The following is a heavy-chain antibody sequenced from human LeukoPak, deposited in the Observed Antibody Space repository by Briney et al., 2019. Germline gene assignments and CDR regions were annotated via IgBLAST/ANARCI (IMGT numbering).Heavy chain of an antibody. V-gene: IGHV1-69*06. Sequence: SVKVSCKASGGTFSSYAISWVRQAPGQGLEWMGGIIPIFGTANYAQKFQGRVTITADKSTSTAYMELSSLRSEDTAVYYCARDMDILTGYAFDIWGQGTMVTVSS. J-gene: IGHJ3*02. CDR1: GGTFSSYA. CDR2: IIPIFGTA. D-gene: IGHD3-9*01. CDR3: ARDMDILTGYAFDI.